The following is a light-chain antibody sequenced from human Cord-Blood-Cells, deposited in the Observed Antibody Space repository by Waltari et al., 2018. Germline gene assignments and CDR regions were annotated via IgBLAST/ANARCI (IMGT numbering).Light chain of an antibody. CDR2: DVS. V-gene: IGLV2-14*01. CDR1: SSDVGGYNY. Sequence: QSALTQPASVSGSPAQSITISCTGTSSDVGGYNYVPWYQQHPGKAPKLMIYDVSNRPSGVSNRLSGSKSGNTASLTISGLQAEDEADYYCSSYTSSSTLVFGGGTKLTVL. CDR3: SSYTSSSTLV. J-gene: IGLJ2*01.